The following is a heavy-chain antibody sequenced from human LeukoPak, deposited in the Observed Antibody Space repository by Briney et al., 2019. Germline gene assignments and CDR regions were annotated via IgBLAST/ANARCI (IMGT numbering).Heavy chain of an antibody. CDR3: ARGRTTETRYNWFDP. CDR1: GFTFSSYS. V-gene: IGHV3-21*01. CDR2: ISSSSSYI. D-gene: IGHD1-1*01. Sequence: SGGSPGLSCAASGFTFSSYSMNWVRQAPGKGLEWVSSISSSSSYIYYADSVKGRFTISRDNAKKSLYLQMNSLRAEDTAVYYCARGRTTETRYNWFDPWGQGTLVTVSS. J-gene: IGHJ5*02.